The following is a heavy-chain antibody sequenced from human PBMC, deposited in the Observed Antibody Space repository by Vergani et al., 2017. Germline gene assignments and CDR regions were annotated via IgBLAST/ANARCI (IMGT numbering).Heavy chain of an antibody. J-gene: IGHJ4*02. CDR2: ISYDGSNK. CDR1: GFTFSSYG. CDR3: ARVEDTAMAFDY. D-gene: IGHD5-18*01. Sequence: QVQLVESGGGVVQPGRSLRLSCAASGFTFSSYGMHWVRQAPGKGLEWVAVISYDGSNKYYADSVKGRFTISRDNSKNTVYLKMNSLRAEDTAVYYCARVEDTAMAFDYWGQGTLVTVSS. V-gene: IGHV3-30*03.